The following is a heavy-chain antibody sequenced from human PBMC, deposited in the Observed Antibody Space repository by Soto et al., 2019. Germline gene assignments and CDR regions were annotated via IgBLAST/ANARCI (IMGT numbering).Heavy chain of an antibody. CDR2: VNPSNGNT. CDR3: ARGVDAVVDS. CDR1: GYSFTNYD. J-gene: IGHJ5*01. V-gene: IGHV1-8*01. D-gene: IGHD5-12*01. Sequence: QVQLVQSGAEVKKPGASMKVSCKASGYSFTNYDINWVRQATGQGLEWMGWVNPSNGNTWYAQYFEGRVTMTRDTSSNTVYMELSGLSSDYTAVYYCARGVDAVVDSWGQGTLVTVSS.